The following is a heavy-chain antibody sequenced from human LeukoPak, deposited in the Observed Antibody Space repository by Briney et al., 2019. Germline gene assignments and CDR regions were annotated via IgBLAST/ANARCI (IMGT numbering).Heavy chain of an antibody. CDR2: INHSGST. D-gene: IGHD3-10*01. V-gene: IGHV4-34*01. Sequence: PSETLSLTYAVYGGSFSGYYWSWIRQPPGKGLEWIGEINHSGSTNYNPSLKSRVTISVDTSKNQFSLKLSSVTAADTAVYYCARASMVRGVDYWGQGTLVTVSS. CDR1: GGSFSGYY. CDR3: ARASMVRGVDY. J-gene: IGHJ4*02.